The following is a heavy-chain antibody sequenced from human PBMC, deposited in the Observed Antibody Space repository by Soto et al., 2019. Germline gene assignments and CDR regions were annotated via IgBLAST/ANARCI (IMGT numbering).Heavy chain of an antibody. CDR1: GGTFSTFA. V-gene: IGHV1-69*13. CDR3: ARGRYYHNSGKEGGEYGMDV. J-gene: IGHJ6*02. CDR2: IIPFFPTT. D-gene: IGHD3-22*01. Sequence: SVKVSCKASGGTFSTFAISWVRQAPGQGLEWMGGIIPFFPTTNYAQKFQGRVTITADESTSTAYMELSSLRSEDTAVYFCARGRYYHNSGKEGGEYGMDVWGQGTTVTVSS.